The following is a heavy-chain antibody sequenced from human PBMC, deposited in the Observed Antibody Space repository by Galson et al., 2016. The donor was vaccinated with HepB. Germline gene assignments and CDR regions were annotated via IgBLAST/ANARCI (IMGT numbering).Heavy chain of an antibody. CDR1: RFKFSDFT. V-gene: IGHV3-21*06. CDR2: VTSSGRYF. Sequence: SLRLSCAASRFKFSDFTMGWVRQAPGKGLQWISSVTSSGRYFYYADSVKGRFTMSRDNAKNVLYLQMNSLRDEDTAVYYCAGGLVGTAELPFDSWGQGTLVTVSS. CDR3: AGGLVGTAELPFDS. D-gene: IGHD2-15*01. J-gene: IGHJ4*02.